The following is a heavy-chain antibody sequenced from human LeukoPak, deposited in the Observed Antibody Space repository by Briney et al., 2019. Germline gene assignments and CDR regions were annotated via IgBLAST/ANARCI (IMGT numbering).Heavy chain of an antibody. V-gene: IGHV3-23*01. D-gene: IGHD2-8*02. CDR2: IFPSGGEI. J-gene: IGHJ4*02. Sequence: GGSLRLSCAASGFTFSTSAMIWVRQPPGKGLEWVSSIFPSGGEIHYADSVRGRFTISRDNSKSTLSLQMNSLRAEDTAIYYCATYRQVLLPFESWGQGTLVTVSS. CDR1: GFTFSTSA. CDR3: ATYRQVLLPFES.